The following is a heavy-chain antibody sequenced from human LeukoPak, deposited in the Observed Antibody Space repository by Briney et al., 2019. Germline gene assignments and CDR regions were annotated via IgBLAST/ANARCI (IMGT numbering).Heavy chain of an antibody. CDR1: GGSVSSSGYY. D-gene: IGHD3-22*01. CDR3: RVTGSRVYDSSGYYYDYFDY. CDR2: IYYSGSP. V-gene: IGHV4-31*03. Sequence: SETLSLTCTVSGGSVSSSGYYWSWIRQHPGKGLEWLGYIYYSGSPYYNLSLKSRGTMSLDTSKNQFSLKLSSVTAADTAVYYCRVTGSRVYDSSGYYYDYFDYWGQGTLATVSS. J-gene: IGHJ4*02.